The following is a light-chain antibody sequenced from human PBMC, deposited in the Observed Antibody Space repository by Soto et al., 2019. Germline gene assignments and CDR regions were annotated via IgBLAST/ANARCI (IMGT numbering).Light chain of an antibody. CDR2: DAS. J-gene: IGKJ1*01. Sequence: IVLTHSPVTLSLSPVQRATLSCRSIQSVSSNFLAWYQQKPGQAPRLLIFDASNRATGIPDRFSCSGSGTDFTLKIRRLEPEDFDVYYCKQYGRYTRKFGKGTXVEIK. CDR3: KQYGRYTRK. V-gene: IGKV3-20*01. CDR1: QSVSSNF.